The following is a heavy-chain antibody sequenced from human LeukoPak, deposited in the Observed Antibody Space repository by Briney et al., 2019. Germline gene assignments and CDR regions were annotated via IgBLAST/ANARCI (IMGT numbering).Heavy chain of an antibody. CDR2: INHSGST. CDR1: GGSFSGYY. V-gene: IGHV4-34*01. Sequence: PSETLSLTCADYGGSFSGYYWSWIRQPPGKGLEWIGEINHSGSTNYNPSLKSRVTISVDTSKNQFSLKLSSVTAADTAVYYCARLGVCWFDPWGQGTLVTVSS. J-gene: IGHJ5*02. CDR3: ARLGVCWFDP. D-gene: IGHD3-10*01.